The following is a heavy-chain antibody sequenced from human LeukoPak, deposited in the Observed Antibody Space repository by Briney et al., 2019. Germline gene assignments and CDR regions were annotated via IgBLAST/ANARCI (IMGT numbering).Heavy chain of an antibody. D-gene: IGHD1-1*01. CDR2: IYRSGIT. V-gene: IGHV4-38-2*02. CDR1: SYSISSGYH. CDR3: ARVNWVVDY. Sequence: KPSGTLSLTCTVSSYSISSGYHWGWIRQPPGKGLEWIGNIYRSGITYYNPSLKSRVTMSVDTSKNQFSLKLSSVTAADTAIYYCARVNWVVDYWGQGTLVTVSS. J-gene: IGHJ4*02.